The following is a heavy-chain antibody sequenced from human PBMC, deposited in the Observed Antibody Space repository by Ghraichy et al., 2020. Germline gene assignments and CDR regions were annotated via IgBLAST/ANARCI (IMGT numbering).Heavy chain of an antibody. CDR3: AKDPSGSYGHYFDY. J-gene: IGHJ4*02. CDR1: GFTFSSYA. D-gene: IGHD1-26*01. CDR2: ISGSGGST. Sequence: GESMNISCAASGFTFSSYAMSWVRQAPGKGLEWVSAISGSGGSTYYADSVKGRFTISRDNSKNTLYLQMNSLRAEDTAVYYCAKDPSGSYGHYFDYWGQGTLVTVSS. V-gene: IGHV3-23*01.